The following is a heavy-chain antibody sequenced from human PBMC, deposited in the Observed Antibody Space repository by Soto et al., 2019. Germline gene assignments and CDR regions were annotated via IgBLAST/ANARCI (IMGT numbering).Heavy chain of an antibody. Sequence: EVQLVASGGGLVQTRGSLRLSCAASGFIFRSYSMNWVRQTPGKGPEWVSYISSGGSTTYYADSVKGRFTISRDNAKNSLYLQMNSLRAEDTAVYYCARSVGLRYFDYWGQGTLVTGSS. V-gene: IGHV3-48*01. CDR3: ARSVGLRYFDY. CDR1: GFIFRSYS. D-gene: IGHD4-17*01. J-gene: IGHJ4*02. CDR2: ISSGGSTT.